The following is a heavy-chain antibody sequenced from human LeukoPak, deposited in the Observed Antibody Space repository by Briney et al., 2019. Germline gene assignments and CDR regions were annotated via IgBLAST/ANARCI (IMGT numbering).Heavy chain of an antibody. CDR1: GFSVSDNY. CDR3: AKRLVGAKGFDY. V-gene: IGHV3-53*01. J-gene: IGHJ4*02. D-gene: IGHD1-26*01. CDR2: IYRGGST. Sequence: GGSLRLSCAASGFSVSDNYMSWVRQAPGKGLEWVSLIYRGGSTYFADSVKGRFTISRDNSKNTLYLQMNSLRAEDTAVYYCAKRLVGAKGFDYWGQGTLVTVSS.